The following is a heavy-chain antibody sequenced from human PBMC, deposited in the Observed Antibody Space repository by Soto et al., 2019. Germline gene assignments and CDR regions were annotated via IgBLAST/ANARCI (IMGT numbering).Heavy chain of an antibody. CDR3: ARAFSGSYPNFDY. CDR1: GFIFRSYA. V-gene: IGHV3-30*09. Sequence: XGSLRLSCLASGFIFRSYAMHWVRQAPGKGLEWVAVITYDGANGYYADSVRGRFAISRDNSKSTLFLQMNSLRPEDTAVYYCARAFSGSYPNFDYWGQGTLVTSPQ. D-gene: IGHD1-26*01. CDR2: ITYDGANG. J-gene: IGHJ4*02.